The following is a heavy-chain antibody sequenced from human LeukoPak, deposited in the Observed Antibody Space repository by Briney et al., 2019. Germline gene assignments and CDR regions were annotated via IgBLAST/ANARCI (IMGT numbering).Heavy chain of an antibody. Sequence: KPSETLSLTCTVSGGSISGYYWSWIRQPAGKGLEWIGRIYSSGSTNYNPSLKSRVTMSADTSKNQVSLKLSSVTAADTAVYYCATTNSGWCYFDYWGQGTLVTVSS. D-gene: IGHD6-19*01. CDR3: ATTNSGWCYFDY. V-gene: IGHV4-4*07. CDR1: GGSISGYY. CDR2: IYSSGST. J-gene: IGHJ4*02.